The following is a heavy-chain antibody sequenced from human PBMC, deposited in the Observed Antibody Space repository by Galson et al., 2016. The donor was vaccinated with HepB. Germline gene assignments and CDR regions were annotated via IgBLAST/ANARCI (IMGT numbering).Heavy chain of an antibody. CDR3: ARAGLGSTWWYFDY. CDR2: ISGHNGHT. Sequence: QSGAEVKKPGASVKVACTVSGYTFSNYGISWVRQAPGQGLEWMGWISGHNGHTFYAPKVQDRVVMTSDISASTAYMELRTLESDDTAIYFCARAGLGSTWWYFDYWGQGTLVSVSS. J-gene: IGHJ4*02. CDR1: GYTFSNYG. V-gene: IGHV1-18*01. D-gene: IGHD3/OR15-3a*01.